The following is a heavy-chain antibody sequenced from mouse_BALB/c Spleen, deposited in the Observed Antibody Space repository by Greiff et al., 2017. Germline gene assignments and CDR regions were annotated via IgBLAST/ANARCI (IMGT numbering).Heavy chain of an antibody. CDR3: ARARGTGWYFDV. J-gene: IGHJ1*01. CDR2: ISDGGSYT. V-gene: IGHV5-4*02. CDR1: GFTFSDYY. Sequence: EVHLVESGGGLVKPGGSLKLSCAASGFTFSDYYMYWVRQTPEKRLEWVATISDGGSYTYYPDSVKGRFTISRDNAKNNLYLQMSSLKSEDTAMYYCARARGTGWYFDVWGAGTTVTVSS. D-gene: IGHD3-1*01.